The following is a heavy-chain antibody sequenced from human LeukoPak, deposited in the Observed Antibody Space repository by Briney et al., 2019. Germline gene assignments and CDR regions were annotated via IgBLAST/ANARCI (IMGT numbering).Heavy chain of an antibody. D-gene: IGHD2-21*02. Sequence: SETLSLTCTVSGGSISSYYWSWIRQPPGKGLEWIGYMYYSGSTNYNPSLKSGVTISVDTSKNQFSLKLSSVTAADTAVYYCARRVTSNWFDPWGQGTLVTVSS. CDR3: ARRVTSNWFDP. V-gene: IGHV4-59*08. CDR1: GGSISSYY. J-gene: IGHJ5*02. CDR2: MYYSGST.